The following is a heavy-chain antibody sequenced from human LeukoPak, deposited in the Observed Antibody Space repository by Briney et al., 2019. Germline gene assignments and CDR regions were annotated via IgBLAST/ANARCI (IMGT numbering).Heavy chain of an antibody. Sequence: PSQTLSLTCTVSGDSISSGDYYWSWIRQPAGKGLEWIGRISSSGSTNYNPSLKSRVTISVDTSKNQFSLKLSSVTAADTAVYYCARDKRIGQWLESFDYWGQGTLVTVSS. CDR1: GDSISSGDYY. V-gene: IGHV4-61*02. D-gene: IGHD6-19*01. CDR2: ISSSGST. CDR3: ARDKRIGQWLESFDY. J-gene: IGHJ4*02.